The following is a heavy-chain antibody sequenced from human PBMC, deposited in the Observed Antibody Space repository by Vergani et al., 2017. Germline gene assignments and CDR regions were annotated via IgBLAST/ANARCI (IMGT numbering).Heavy chain of an antibody. V-gene: IGHV4-34*01. J-gene: IGHJ4*02. CDR2: INHSGST. D-gene: IGHD6-13*01. CDR1: GGSFSGYY. CDR3: ASDSSWYGGVDY. Sequence: QVQLQQWGAGLLKPSETLSLTCAVYGGSFSGYYWSWIRQPPGKGLEWIGEINHSGSTNYNPSLKSRVTISVDTPKNQFSLKLSSVTAADTAVYYCASDSSWYGGVDYWGQGTLVTVSS.